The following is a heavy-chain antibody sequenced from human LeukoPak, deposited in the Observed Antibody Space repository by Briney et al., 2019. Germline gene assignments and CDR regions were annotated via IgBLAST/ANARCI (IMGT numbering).Heavy chain of an antibody. J-gene: IGHJ4*03. D-gene: IGHD6-19*01. CDR3: AKVQQWPVENFDY. V-gene: IGHV3-23*01. Sequence: PGGSLRLSCAASGFTFSSYAMSWVRQAPAKGLELVSAISVSVGSTYYADSVKGRFNISKDHSNNTLNLQMNTVRAEDNAVYYCAKVQQWPVENFDYWGQGTMVTVSS. CDR1: GFTFSSYA. CDR2: ISVSVGST.